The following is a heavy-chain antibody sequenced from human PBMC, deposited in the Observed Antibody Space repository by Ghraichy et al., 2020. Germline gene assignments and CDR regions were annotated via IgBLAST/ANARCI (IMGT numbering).Heavy chain of an antibody. D-gene: IGHD1-26*01. CDR1: GFTFDHYA. CDR3: ARDASWAFDF. J-gene: IGHJ4*02. V-gene: IGHV3-48*02. Sequence: GGSLRLSCAVSGFTFDHYAMTWVRQAPGKGLEWIAYISTDSSIIDYADSVEGRFTISRDNAKNSLYLQLSSLRNEDLAVYYCARDASWAFDFWGQGTLVTVSS. CDR2: ISTDSSII.